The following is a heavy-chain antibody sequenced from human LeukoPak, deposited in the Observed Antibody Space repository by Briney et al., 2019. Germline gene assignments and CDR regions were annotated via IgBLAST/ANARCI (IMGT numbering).Heavy chain of an antibody. V-gene: IGHV3-23*01. D-gene: IGHD2-8*01. CDR3: AKDRIVLMVYATFDY. J-gene: IGHJ4*02. CDR1: GFTFSSYA. CDR2: ISSSSSYI. Sequence: GGSLRLSCAASGFTFSSYAMSWVRQAPGKGLEWVSSISSSSSYIYYADSVKGRFTISRDNSKNTLYLQMNSLRAEDTAVYYCAKDRIVLMVYATFDYWGQGTLVTVSS.